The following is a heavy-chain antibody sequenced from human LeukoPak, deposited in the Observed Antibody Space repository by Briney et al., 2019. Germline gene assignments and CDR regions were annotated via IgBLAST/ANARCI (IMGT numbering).Heavy chain of an antibody. CDR2: INPNSGGT. CDR3: ARSGYSGYDSGGY. Sequence: ASVKVSCKASGYTFTGYYMHWVRQAPGQGLEWMGWINPNSGGTNYAQKFQGRVTMTRDTSISTAYMELSRPRSDDTAVYYCARSGYSGYDSGGYWGQGTLVTVSS. D-gene: IGHD5-12*01. V-gene: IGHV1-2*02. CDR1: GYTFTGYY. J-gene: IGHJ4*02.